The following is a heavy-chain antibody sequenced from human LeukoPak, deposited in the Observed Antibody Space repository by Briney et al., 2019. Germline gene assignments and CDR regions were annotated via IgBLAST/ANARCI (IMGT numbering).Heavy chain of an antibody. CDR3: ATALARGVTGRYHYVMDV. Sequence: SETLSLTCTVSGGSISSYYWSWIRQPPGKGLEWIGYVYYGASTNYSPSLKSRVTISVDTSKNQFSLKLTSVTAADTAVYYCATALARGVTGRYHYVMDVWGQGTTVTVSS. CDR2: VYYGAST. V-gene: IGHV4-59*01. D-gene: IGHD3-10*01. J-gene: IGHJ6*02. CDR1: GGSISSYY.